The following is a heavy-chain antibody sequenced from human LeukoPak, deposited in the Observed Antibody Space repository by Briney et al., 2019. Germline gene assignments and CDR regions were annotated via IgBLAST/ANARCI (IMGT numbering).Heavy chain of an antibody. V-gene: IGHV3-23*01. CDR1: GFTFSSYA. CDR3: AKDARWGTGGRRVRSGYNPFDY. CDR2: ISGSGGST. Sequence: PGGSLRLSCAASGFTFSSYAMSWVRQAPGKGLEWVSAISGSGGSTYYADSVKGRFTISRDNSENTLYLQMNSLRAEDTAVYYCAKDARWGTGGRRVRSGYNPFDYWGQGTLVTVSS. D-gene: IGHD5-24*01. J-gene: IGHJ4*02.